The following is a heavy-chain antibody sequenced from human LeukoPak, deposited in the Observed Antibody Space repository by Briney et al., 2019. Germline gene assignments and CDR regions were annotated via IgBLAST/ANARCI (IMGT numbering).Heavy chain of an antibody. CDR3: AKSGYCSSTSCYTAHSHLDY. CDR1: GFTFSSYA. V-gene: IGHV3-23*01. J-gene: IGHJ4*02. CDR2: ISGSGGST. Sequence: PGGSLRLSCAASGFTFSSYAMSWVRQAPGKGLEWVSAISGSGGSTYYADSVKGRFTISRDNSKNTLYLQMNSLRAEDTAVYYCAKSGYCSSTSCYTAHSHLDYWGQGTLVTVSS. D-gene: IGHD2-2*02.